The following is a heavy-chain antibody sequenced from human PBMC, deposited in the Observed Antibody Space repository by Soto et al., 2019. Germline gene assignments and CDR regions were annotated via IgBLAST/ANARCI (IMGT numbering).Heavy chain of an antibody. Sequence: QVQLVQSGAEVKKPGASVKVSCKASGYTFTSYDIHWVRRATGQGPEWMGWMNPYRGNTVYAQKFQCRVPMTRNTSMSTAYMGLSSLRSEDTAVYYCARTRFGAVAGTWGQGTLVTVSS. V-gene: IGHV1-8*01. CDR3: ARTRFGAVAGT. CDR2: MNPYRGNT. J-gene: IGHJ5*02. D-gene: IGHD6-19*01. CDR1: GYTFTSYD.